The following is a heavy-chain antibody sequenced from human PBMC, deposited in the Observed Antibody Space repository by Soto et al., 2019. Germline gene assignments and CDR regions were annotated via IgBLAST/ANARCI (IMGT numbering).Heavy chain of an antibody. Sequence: EVQLLESGGGLVQPGGSLSLSCAASGFTLHSHAMSWVRQAPGKGLEWVSVISGSDSSTYYADSVRGRFTISRDNSKNTLYLQMSSLRAEDTAVYYCASPPRATVTDNIFYFWGQGTLVTVSS. D-gene: IGHD4-17*01. CDR1: GFTLHSHA. CDR2: ISGSDSST. V-gene: IGHV3-23*01. CDR3: ASPPRATVTDNIFYF. J-gene: IGHJ4*02.